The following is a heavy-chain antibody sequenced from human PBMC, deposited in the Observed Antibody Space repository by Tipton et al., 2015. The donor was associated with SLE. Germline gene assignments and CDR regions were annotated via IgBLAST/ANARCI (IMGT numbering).Heavy chain of an antibody. CDR1: GFTFSNYD. Sequence: PRLSCEASGFTFSNYDMAWVRQAPGKGLQWVSVVYSGGETFYEDSVEGRFTISRDNAKNSLYLQMNSLRAEDTAVYYCARDRCSRTSCENWFDPWGQGTLVTVSS. J-gene: IGHJ5*02. V-gene: IGHV3-66*01. CDR2: VYSGGET. CDR3: ARDRCSRTSCENWFDP. D-gene: IGHD2-2*01.